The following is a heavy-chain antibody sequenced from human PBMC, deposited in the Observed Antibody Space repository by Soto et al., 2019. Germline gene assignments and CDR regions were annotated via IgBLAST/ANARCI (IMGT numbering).Heavy chain of an antibody. CDR2: ISSTTNYI. CDR1: GFTFTRYS. V-gene: IGHV3-21*06. Sequence: GGSLRRSCAASGFTFTRYSMNWVRQAPGKGLEWVSSISSTTNYIYYGDSMKGRFTISRDNAKNSLYLEMNSLRAEDTAVCYCARESEDLTSNFDYWGQGTLVTVSS. CDR3: ARESEDLTSNFDY. J-gene: IGHJ4*02.